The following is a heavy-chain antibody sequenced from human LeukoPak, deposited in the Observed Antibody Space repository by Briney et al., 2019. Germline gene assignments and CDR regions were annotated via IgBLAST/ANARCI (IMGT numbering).Heavy chain of an antibody. CDR1: GFTFSSYW. CDR3: ARDGWYCSSTSCSGYFDY. CDR2: IKQDGSEK. D-gene: IGHD2-2*01. J-gene: IGHJ4*02. V-gene: IGHV3-7*01. Sequence: GGSLRLSCAASGFTFSSYWMSWVRQAPGKGLEWVANIKQDGSEKYYVDSVKGRFTISRDNAKNSLYLQMNSLRAEDTAAYYCARDGWYCSSTSCSGYFDYWGQGTLVTVSS.